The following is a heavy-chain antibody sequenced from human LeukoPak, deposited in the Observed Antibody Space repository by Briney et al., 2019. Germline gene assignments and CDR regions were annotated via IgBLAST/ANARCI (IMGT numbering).Heavy chain of an antibody. CDR1: GFTFSSYS. CDR3: ARDKGYCSRGSCYDWFDP. J-gene: IGHJ5*02. V-gene: IGHV3-21*01. D-gene: IGHD2-15*01. CDR2: ISSSSSYI. Sequence: PGGSRLSCAASGFTFSSYSMNWVRPAPGKGLEWVSSISSSSSYIYYADSVKGRFTISRDNAKNSLYLQMNSLRAEDTAVYYCARDKGYCSRGSCYDWFDPWGQGTLVTVSS.